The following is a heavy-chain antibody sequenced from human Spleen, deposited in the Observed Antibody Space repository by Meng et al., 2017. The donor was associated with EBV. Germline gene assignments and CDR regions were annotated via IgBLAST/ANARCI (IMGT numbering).Heavy chain of an antibody. CDR3: ARVTVTTLLFDP. Sequence: QVQPQEAGPGLVKPSQTLSLTCAVSGGSISSGGYYWSWIRQPPGKGLEWIGYIYYSGSTYYNPSLKSRVTISVDTSKNQFSLKLSSVTAADTAVYYCARVTVTTLLFDPWGQGTLVTVSS. CDR2: IYYSGST. V-gene: IGHV4-30-4*01. J-gene: IGHJ5*02. D-gene: IGHD4-17*01. CDR1: GGSISSGGYY.